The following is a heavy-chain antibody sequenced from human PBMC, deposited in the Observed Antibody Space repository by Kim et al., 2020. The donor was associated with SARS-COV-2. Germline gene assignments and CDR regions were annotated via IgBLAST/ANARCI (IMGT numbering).Heavy chain of an antibody. J-gene: IGHJ4*02. D-gene: IGHD5-12*01. CDR2: TRHDGGGK. CDR3: AKDRGYIGDNYLDY. CDR1: GFTFSNFA. V-gene: IGHV3-23*01. Sequence: GGSLRLSCAASGFTFSNFAMHWVRQAPGKGLEWVAATRHDGGGKYYVDSVKGRFTISRDNSKNTLYLEMHSLRVEDTAVYYCAKDRGYIGDNYLDYWGQG.